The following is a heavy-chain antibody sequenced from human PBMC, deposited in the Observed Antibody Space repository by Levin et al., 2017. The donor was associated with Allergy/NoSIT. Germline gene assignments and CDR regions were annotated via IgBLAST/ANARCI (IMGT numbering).Heavy chain of an antibody. CDR2: ISASGSPT. Sequence: PGGSLRLSCSVSGFTFEIYGMNWVRQAPGKRLEWVSHISASGSPTYYADPVRGRFTISRDNAKHSLYLQMTSLRVEDTAVYYCARGLFDFWGQGALVTVSS. V-gene: IGHV3-48*04. CDR1: GFTFEIYG. J-gene: IGHJ4*02. CDR3: ARGLFDF. D-gene: IGHD5-12*01.